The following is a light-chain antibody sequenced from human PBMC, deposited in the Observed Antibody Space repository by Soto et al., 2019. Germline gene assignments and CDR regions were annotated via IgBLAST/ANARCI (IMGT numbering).Light chain of an antibody. J-gene: IGLJ3*02. CDR2: VNSDGSH. Sequence: QLVLTQSPSASASRGASVKLTCTLSSDHSNYIIAWHQQPPEKGPRYLMKVNSDGSHTKGNGIPDRFSGSSSGAERYLTISSRQSEDEAIYYCQTWGTGIRVFGGGTKLTVL. V-gene: IGLV4-69*01. CDR1: SDHSNYI. CDR3: QTWGTGIRV.